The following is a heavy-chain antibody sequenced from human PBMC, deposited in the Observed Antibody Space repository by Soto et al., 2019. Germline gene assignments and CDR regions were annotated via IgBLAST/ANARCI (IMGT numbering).Heavy chain of an antibody. CDR2: ISRGGDNT. D-gene: IGHD6-13*01. Sequence: EVQLLESGGGLVQPGGSLRLSCTVSGFIFSSYAMTWVRQAPGKGLEWVSGISRGGDNTYYADSVKGRFTISRDNSKNMLYLQMDSLRPEDTAAYYCAKGGVGSSWTKYYFDYWGQGTLVTVSS. CDR1: GFIFSSYA. J-gene: IGHJ4*02. CDR3: AKGGVGSSWTKYYFDY. V-gene: IGHV3-23*01.